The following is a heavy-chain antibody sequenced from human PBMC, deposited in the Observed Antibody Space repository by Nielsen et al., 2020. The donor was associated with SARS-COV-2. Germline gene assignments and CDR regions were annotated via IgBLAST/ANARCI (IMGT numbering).Heavy chain of an antibody. J-gene: IGHJ4*02. CDR3: ARVSAAGMALYYFDY. Sequence: GGSLRLSCAASGFSFSDYYMSWNRQAPGKGLEWVSYISSSTSYTNYADSVTGRFTISRDHAKNSLYLQMNSLRAEDTAVYYCARVSAAGMALYYFDYWGQGTLVTVSS. D-gene: IGHD6-13*01. CDR1: GFSFSDYY. V-gene: IGHV3-11*05. CDR2: ISSSTSYT.